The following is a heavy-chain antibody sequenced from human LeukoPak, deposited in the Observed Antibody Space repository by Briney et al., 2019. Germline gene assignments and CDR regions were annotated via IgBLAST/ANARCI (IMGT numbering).Heavy chain of an antibody. CDR2: ISWDSRSA. CDR3: ARDSQDCSASTCYFDY. D-gene: IGHD2-15*01. CDR1: GFTFDDYA. Sequence: PGGSLRLSCAASGFTFDDYAMHWVRQSPGKGLQWFSFISWDSRSAYYADSVKGRFTISRDNNKKSVFLQMNSLSAEDTAFYYCARDSQDCSASTCYFDYWGQGTLVTVSA. V-gene: IGHV3-43D*03. J-gene: IGHJ4*02.